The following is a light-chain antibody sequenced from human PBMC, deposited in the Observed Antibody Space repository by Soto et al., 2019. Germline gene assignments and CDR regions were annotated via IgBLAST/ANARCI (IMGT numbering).Light chain of an antibody. J-gene: IGKJ1*01. Sequence: DIVLTQSPATLSLSPGERATLSCRASQSVSSYLAWYQQKPGQAPRLLIYGASSRATGIPDRFSGSGSGTDFTLTISRLEPEDFAVYYCQQYGSSPKTFGQGTKV. CDR1: QSVSSY. CDR2: GAS. V-gene: IGKV3-20*01. CDR3: QQYGSSPKT.